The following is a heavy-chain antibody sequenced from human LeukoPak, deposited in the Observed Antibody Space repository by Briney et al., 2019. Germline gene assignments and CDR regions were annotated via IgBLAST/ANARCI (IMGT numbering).Heavy chain of an antibody. CDR1: GYTFTSYD. Sequence: ASVKVSCKASGYTFTSYDINWVRQATGQGLERMGWVNPHSGNTGYAQKFQGRVTMTRNTSISTVYMELSSLRSEDTAVYYCARGAEYPWPWGQGSQVTVSS. D-gene: IGHD2-2*01. CDR3: ARGAEYPWP. V-gene: IGHV1-8*01. CDR2: VNPHSGNT. J-gene: IGHJ4*02.